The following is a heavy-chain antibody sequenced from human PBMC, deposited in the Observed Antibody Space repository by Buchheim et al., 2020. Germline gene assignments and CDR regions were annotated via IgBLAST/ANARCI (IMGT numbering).Heavy chain of an antibody. V-gene: IGHV3-15*07. D-gene: IGHD3-10*01. CDR2: IKSKDVGEAV. Sequence: EVQLVESGGGLVKPGGSLRLSCAGSGFTFSKGWINWVRQAPGKGLEWVGRIKSKDVGEAVEYAAPVKGRFTISRDDSKDTVYLQMNSLKTEDTAMYYCTTNGESSWPAYWGQGTL. J-gene: IGHJ4*02. CDR3: TTNGESSWPAY. CDR1: GFTFSKGW.